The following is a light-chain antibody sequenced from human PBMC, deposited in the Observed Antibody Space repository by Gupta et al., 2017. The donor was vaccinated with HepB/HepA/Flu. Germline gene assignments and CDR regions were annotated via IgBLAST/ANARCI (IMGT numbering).Light chain of an antibody. CDR2: DVS. CDR3: GSYTSSNTPYV. J-gene: IGLJ1*01. V-gene: IGLV2-14*03. CDR1: SSDVGGYNY. Sequence: ALTEPASVSGSPGQSITISCTVTSSDVGGYNYGTWYQQRPGKAPKLMIYDVSYRPSGISNRFSGTKSGTTASLTISSLQAEDEADYYCGSYTSSNTPYVVGTGTKVTVL.